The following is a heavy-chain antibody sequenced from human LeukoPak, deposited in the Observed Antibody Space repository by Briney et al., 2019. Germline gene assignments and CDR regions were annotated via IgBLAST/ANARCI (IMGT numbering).Heavy chain of an antibody. CDR3: ARTTGYFYYYYYMDV. J-gene: IGHJ6*03. D-gene: IGHD1-1*01. V-gene: IGHV4-34*01. CDR1: GGSFSDYY. CDR2: INRSGST. Sequence: SETLSLTCAVYGGSFSDYYWTWIRQPPGKGLEWIGEINRSGSTNYNPSLKSRLTISVDTSKNQFSLKLSSVTAADTAVYYCARTTGYFYYYYYMDVWGKGTTVTVSS.